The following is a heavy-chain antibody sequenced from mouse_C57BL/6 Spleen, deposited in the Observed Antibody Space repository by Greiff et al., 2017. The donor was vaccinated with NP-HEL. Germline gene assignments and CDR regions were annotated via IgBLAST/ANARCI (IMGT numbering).Heavy chain of an antibody. CDR3: ARLVITTVVATYYYAMDY. CDR2: INPNNGGT. Sequence: EVQLQQSGPELVKPGASVKISCKASGYTFTDYYMNWVKQSHGKSLEWIGDINPNNGGTSYNQKFKGKATLTVDKSSSTAYMELRSLTSEDSAVYYCARLVITTVVATYYYAMDYWGQGTSVTVSS. D-gene: IGHD1-1*01. CDR1: GYTFTDYY. J-gene: IGHJ4*01. V-gene: IGHV1-26*01.